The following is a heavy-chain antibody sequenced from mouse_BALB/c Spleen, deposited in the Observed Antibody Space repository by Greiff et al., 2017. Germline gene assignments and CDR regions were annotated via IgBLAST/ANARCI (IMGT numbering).Heavy chain of an antibody. D-gene: IGHD2-1*01. J-gene: IGHJ3*01. CDR2: ISSGSSTI. CDR1: GFTFSSFG. Sequence: EVQLVESGGGLVQPGGSRKLSCAASGFTFSSFGMHWVRQAPEKGLEWVAYISSGSSTIYYADTVKGRFTISRDNPKNTLFLQMTSLRSEDTAMYYCATGGNYGPSFAYWGQGTLVTVSA. V-gene: IGHV5-17*02. CDR3: ATGGNYGPSFAY.